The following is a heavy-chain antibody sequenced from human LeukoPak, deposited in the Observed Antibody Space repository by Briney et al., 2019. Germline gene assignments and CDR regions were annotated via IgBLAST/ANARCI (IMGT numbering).Heavy chain of an antibody. D-gene: IGHD5-12*01. CDR2: MYFSGTT. CDR1: GDSISNYH. Sequence: SETLSLTCTVSGDSISNYHWSWIRQPAGKGREWIGRMYFSGTTNYNPSLKSRVIVSMDTSKNQFSLRLSSVTAADTAVYYCARGGVSGGAFDIWGHGTMVTVSS. J-gene: IGHJ3*02. V-gene: IGHV4-4*07. CDR3: ARGGVSGGAFDI.